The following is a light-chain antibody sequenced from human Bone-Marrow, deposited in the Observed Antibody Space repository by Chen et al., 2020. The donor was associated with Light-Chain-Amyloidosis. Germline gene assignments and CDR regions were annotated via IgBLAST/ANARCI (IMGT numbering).Light chain of an antibody. CDR2: AVS. CDR3: SSFTSSSSYV. CDR1: SGDVGTYNY. V-gene: IGLV2-14*01. Sequence: QSALTQPASVSGSPGQSITIPCTGTSGDVGTYNYVSWYQQHPGKAPKVMIYAVSNRPSGVSNRFSGSKSGNTASLTSSGLQAEDEADYYCSSFTSSSSYVFGPGTKVTVL. J-gene: IGLJ1*01.